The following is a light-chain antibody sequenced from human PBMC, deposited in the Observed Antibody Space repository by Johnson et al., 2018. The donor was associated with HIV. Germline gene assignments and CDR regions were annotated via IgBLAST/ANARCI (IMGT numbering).Light chain of an antibody. Sequence: QSVLTQPPSVSAAPGQKVTISCSGSRSNIGNNYVSWYQQLPGTAPKLLIYENNKRPSGIPDRFSGSKSGTSATLGITGLQTGYEADYYCGTWDSSLSVYVFGTGTKVTVL. CDR3: GTWDSSLSVYV. CDR2: ENN. V-gene: IGLV1-51*02. CDR1: RSNIGNNY. J-gene: IGLJ1*01.